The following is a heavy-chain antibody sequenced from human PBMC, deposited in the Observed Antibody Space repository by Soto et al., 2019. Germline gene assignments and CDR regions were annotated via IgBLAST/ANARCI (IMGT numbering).Heavy chain of an antibody. CDR2: IIPILGIT. Sequence: QVQLVQSGAEVKKPGSSVNVSCKASGGTFSSHTINWVRQAPGQGLEWMGRIIPILGITNYAQRFQGRVTIIADKFTSTAYMEMSSLRSEDTAVYYCAKDGGRGDDYYDYDMDVWGQGTTVTVSS. CDR1: GGTFSSHT. D-gene: IGHD1-26*01. J-gene: IGHJ6*02. V-gene: IGHV1-69*08. CDR3: AKDGGRGDDYYDYDMDV.